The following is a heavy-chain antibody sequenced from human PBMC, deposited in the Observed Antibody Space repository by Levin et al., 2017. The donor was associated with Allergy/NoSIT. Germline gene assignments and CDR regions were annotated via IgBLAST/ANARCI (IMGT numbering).Heavy chain of an antibody. CDR1: GFTFSNYA. CDR3: ARGRTGVFFDF. J-gene: IGHJ4*02. Sequence: SCAASGFTFSNYAMHWVRQAPGKGLEWVAVTSYDGNNEYYADSVKGRFTISRDNSKNTLYLQMNSLRVEDTAVYYCARGRTGVFFDFWGQGTLVTVSS. D-gene: IGHD1-14*01. CDR2: TSYDGNNE. V-gene: IGHV3-30*03.